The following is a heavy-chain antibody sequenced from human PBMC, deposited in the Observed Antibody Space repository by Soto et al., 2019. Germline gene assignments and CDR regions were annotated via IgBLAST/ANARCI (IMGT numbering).Heavy chain of an antibody. CDR3: AKGSHWQQQVREYFDY. CDR2: IYRGDSDI. J-gene: IGHJ4*02. Sequence: GESLKISCKGSGYSFTSYWIAWVRQMPGKGLEWMGIIYRGDSDIRYSPSFQGRFTISRDNSKNTLYLQMNSLTAEDTAVYYCAKGSHWQQQVREYFDYWGQGALVTVSS. CDR1: GYSFTSYW. V-gene: IGHV5-51*01. D-gene: IGHD6-13*01.